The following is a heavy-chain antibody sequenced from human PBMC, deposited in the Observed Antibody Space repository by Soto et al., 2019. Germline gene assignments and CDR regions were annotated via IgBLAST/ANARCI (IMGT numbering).Heavy chain of an antibody. Sequence: SETLSLTCAVYGGSFSGYYWSWIRQPPGKGLEWIGEISHSGSTNYNPSPKSRLTISVDTSKNQFSLKLSSATAADTAVYYCARGIRVGATFYGMDVWGQGTTVTVSS. CDR1: GGSFSGYY. CDR2: ISHSGST. J-gene: IGHJ6*02. D-gene: IGHD1-26*01. CDR3: ARGIRVGATFYGMDV. V-gene: IGHV4-34*01.